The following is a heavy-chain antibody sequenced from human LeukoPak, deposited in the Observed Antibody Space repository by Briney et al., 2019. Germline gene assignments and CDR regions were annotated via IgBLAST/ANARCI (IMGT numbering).Heavy chain of an antibody. Sequence: SETLSLTCTVSGGSISSSTYYWAWIRQPPGKGLEWIVSIYYSGRTYYKPSLKSRVTISVDTSKNQFSLKLSSVTAADTAVYYCAKDRALNYYDSSAGAFDIWGQGTMVTVSS. J-gene: IGHJ3*02. CDR3: AKDRALNYYDSSAGAFDI. CDR2: IYYSGRT. V-gene: IGHV4-39*07. D-gene: IGHD3-22*01. CDR1: GGSISSSTYY.